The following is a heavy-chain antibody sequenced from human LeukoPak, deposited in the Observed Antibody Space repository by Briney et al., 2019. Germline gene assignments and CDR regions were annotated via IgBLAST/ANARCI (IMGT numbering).Heavy chain of an antibody. CDR1: GFTFSSYA. CDR2: ISGSAGST. CDR3: AKGPLIEVAGTTWDY. J-gene: IGHJ4*02. D-gene: IGHD6-19*01. Sequence: GGSLRLSCAASGFTFSSYAMGWVRQAPGTGLEWVTAISGSAGSTYYADSVKGRLTISRDNSNNMLYVQMNSLRAEDTAVYYCAKGPLIEVAGTTWDYWGQGTLVTVSS. V-gene: IGHV3-23*01.